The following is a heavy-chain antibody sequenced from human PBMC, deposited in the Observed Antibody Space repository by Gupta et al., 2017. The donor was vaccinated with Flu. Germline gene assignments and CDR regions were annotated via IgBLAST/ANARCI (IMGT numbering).Heavy chain of an antibody. J-gene: IGHJ4*02. V-gene: IGHV4-34*01. CDR1: Y. CDR2: INHGGIT. Sequence: YWTWIRQPPGKGLEWIGEINHGGITNYNPSLKSRVTISLDTSKNQFSLKLTSVSAADTAVYYCARGLIVVVPAALDYWGQGTLVTVSS. CDR3: ARGLIVVVPAALDY. D-gene: IGHD2-2*01.